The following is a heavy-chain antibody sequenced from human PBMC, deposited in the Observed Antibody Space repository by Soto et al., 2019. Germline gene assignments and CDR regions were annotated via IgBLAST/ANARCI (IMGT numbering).Heavy chain of an antibody. CDR2: INHSGST. V-gene: IGHV4-34*01. CDR1: GGSFSGYY. CDR3: ARGSFWASSSSVFGY. Sequence: SETLSLTCAVYGGSFSGYYWGWIRQPPGKGLEGIGEINHSGSTNYNPSLKSRVTISVDTSKNQFSLKLSSVTAADTAVYYCARGSFWASSSSVFGYWGQGTLVTVSS. D-gene: IGHD6-6*01. J-gene: IGHJ4*02.